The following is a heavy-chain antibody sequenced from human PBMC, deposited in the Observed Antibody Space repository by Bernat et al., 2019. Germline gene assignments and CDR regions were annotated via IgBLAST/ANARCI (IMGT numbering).Heavy chain of an antibody. Sequence: QVQLVESGGGVVQPGRSLRLSCAASGFTFSSYAMHWVRQAPGKGLEWVAVISYDGSNKYYADSVKGRFTISRDNSKNTLYLQMNSLGDEDTAVYYWGADSYGWLYYCGMDVWGQGTTVTVSS. CDR1: GFTFSSYA. J-gene: IGHJ6*02. CDR3: GADSYGWLYYCGMDV. CDR2: ISYDGSNK. V-gene: IGHV3-30-3*01. D-gene: IGHD5-18*01.